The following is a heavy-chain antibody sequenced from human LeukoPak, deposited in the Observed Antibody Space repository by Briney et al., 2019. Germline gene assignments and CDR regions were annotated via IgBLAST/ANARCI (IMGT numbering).Heavy chain of an antibody. D-gene: IGHD1-26*01. J-gene: IGHJ3*01. CDR3: ARRIETPTTGALDV. V-gene: IGHV3-30*04. CDR1: GFSFWTYA. Sequence: GGSLRLSCAASGFSFWTYAMHWVRQAPGKGLEWVGVISYNGSHKYYADSVKGRFTISRDNSKSTLYLQMNSLRADDTSTYFCARRIETPTTGALDVWGQGTRVIVSS. CDR2: ISYNGSHK.